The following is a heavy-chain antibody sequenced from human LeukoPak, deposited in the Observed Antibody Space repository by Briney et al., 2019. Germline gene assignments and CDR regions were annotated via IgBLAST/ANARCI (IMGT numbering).Heavy chain of an antibody. J-gene: IGHJ4*02. CDR3: AKDTGGYCSSTSCYPAFDY. Sequence: GGCLRLSCAGSGFTFSNYAMSWVRQAPGKGLEWVSAISGSGGSTYYADSVKGRFTISRDNSKNTLYLQMNSLRAEDTAVYYCAKDTGGYCSSTSCYPAFDYWGQGTLVTVSS. V-gene: IGHV3-23*01. CDR1: GFTFSNYA. CDR2: ISGSGGST. D-gene: IGHD2-2*03.